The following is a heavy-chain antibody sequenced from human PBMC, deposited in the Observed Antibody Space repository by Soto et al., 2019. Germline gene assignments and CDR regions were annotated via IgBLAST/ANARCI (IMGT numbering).Heavy chain of an antibody. V-gene: IGHV4-39*01. J-gene: IGHJ6*02. D-gene: IGHD6-19*01. CDR2: IYYSGST. CDR3: ARSYSSGWYYYYGMDV. CDR1: GGSISSSSYY. Sequence: SETLSLTCTVSGGSISSSSYYWCWIRHPPGKGLEWIGSIYYSGSTYYNPSLKSRVTISVDTSKNQFSLKLSSVTAADTAVYYCARSYSSGWYYYYGMDVWGQGTTVTVSS.